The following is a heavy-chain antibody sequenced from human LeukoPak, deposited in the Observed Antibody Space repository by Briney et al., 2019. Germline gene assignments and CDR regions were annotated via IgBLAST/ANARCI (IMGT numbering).Heavy chain of an antibody. CDR3: ARGEYGSGSYHIDY. CDR1: GFTFSRDW. CDR2: IQQDGSEK. J-gene: IGHJ4*02. Sequence: GGSLRLSCAASGFTFSRDWMSWVRQAPGKGLEWVANIQQDGSEKFLVDSVKGRFTISRDNAKNSLYLQMNSLRAEDTAVYYCARGEYGSGSYHIDYWGQGTLVTVSS. V-gene: IGHV3-7*01. D-gene: IGHD3-10*01.